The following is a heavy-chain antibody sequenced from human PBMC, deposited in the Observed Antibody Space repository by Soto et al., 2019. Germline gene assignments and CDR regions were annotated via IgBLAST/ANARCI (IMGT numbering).Heavy chain of an antibody. D-gene: IGHD3-10*01. Sequence: QVQLVQSGAEVKKPGASVKVSCKASGYTFTSYGISWVRQAPGQGLEWMGWISAYNGDTNYAQKLQGRVTMTTDTPTSTDYMELRSLRFDDTAVYYCARAYGSGSYFVWADAFDIWGQGTMVTVSS. CDR3: ARAYGSGSYFVWADAFDI. J-gene: IGHJ3*02. CDR2: ISAYNGDT. V-gene: IGHV1-18*01. CDR1: GYTFTSYG.